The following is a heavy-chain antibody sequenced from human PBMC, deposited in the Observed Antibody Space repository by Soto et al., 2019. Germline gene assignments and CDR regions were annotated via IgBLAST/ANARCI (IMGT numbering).Heavy chain of an antibody. CDR3: ANFPHGDGYNSFDY. Sequence: GGSLRLSCAASGFTFSSYGMHWVRQAPGKGLEWVAVISYDGSNKYYADSVKGRFTISRDNSKNTLYLQMNSLRAEDTAVYYCANFPHGDGYNSFDYWGQGTLVTVSS. D-gene: IGHD5-12*01. CDR1: GFTFSSYG. V-gene: IGHV3-30*18. J-gene: IGHJ4*02. CDR2: ISYDGSNK.